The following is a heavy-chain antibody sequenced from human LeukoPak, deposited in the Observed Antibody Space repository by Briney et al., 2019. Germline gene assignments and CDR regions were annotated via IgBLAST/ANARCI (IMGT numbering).Heavy chain of an antibody. D-gene: IGHD6-19*01. CDR1: GFTFSSYA. CDR2: ISSNGGST. V-gene: IGHV3-64*01. CDR3: AKGYSSGWQVDY. Sequence: GGSLRLSCAASGFTFSSYAMHWVRQAPGKGLEYVSAISSNGGSTYYANSVKGRFTISRDNSKNTLYLQMNSLRAEDTAVYYCAKGYSSGWQVDYWGQGTLVTVSS. J-gene: IGHJ4*02.